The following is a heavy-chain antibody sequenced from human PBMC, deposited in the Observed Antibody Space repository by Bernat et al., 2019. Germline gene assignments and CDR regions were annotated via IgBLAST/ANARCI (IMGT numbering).Heavy chain of an antibody. CDR2: INAGNGNT. V-gene: IGHV1-3*01. J-gene: IGHJ6*02. CDR1: GYTFTSYA. CDR3: ARDWSMWYYGMDV. D-gene: IGHD3-3*01. Sequence: QVQLVQSGAEVKKPGASVKVSCKASGYTFTSYAMHWVRQAPGQRLEWMGWINAGNGNTKYSQKFQGRVTITSDSSASTAYMELSSLRSEDTAVYYCARDWSMWYYGMDVWGQGTTVTVSS.